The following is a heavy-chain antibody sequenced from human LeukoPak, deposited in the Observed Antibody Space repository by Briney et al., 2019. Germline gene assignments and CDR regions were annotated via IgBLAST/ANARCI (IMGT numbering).Heavy chain of an antibody. CDR2: IYSSGSN. CDR3: AREPTSGREPTSGRPLDY. CDR1: GGSISGYC. V-gene: IGHV4-4*07. Sequence: SETLSLTCTVSGGSISGYCWSWIRQPAGKGLEWIGRIYSSGSNNYNPSLKSRVTMSLDTSKNHLSLNLSSVTAADTAVYYCAREPTSGREPTSGRPLDYWGQGTLVTVSS. J-gene: IGHJ4*02. D-gene: IGHD5-12*01.